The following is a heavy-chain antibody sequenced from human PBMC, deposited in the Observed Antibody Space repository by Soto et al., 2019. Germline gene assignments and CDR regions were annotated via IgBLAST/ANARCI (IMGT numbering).Heavy chain of an antibody. J-gene: IGHJ5*02. Sequence: QAQLVQSGAEVKKPGASVKVSCKASGYTFTSYDINWVRQATGQGLEWMGWMNPNSGNTGYAQKIQGRVTMTRNTSISTACMELRSLGSEDTGVYYCARGYRDSGGHYWFDPWGQGALVTVSS. CDR1: GYTFTSYD. CDR2: MNPNSGNT. D-gene: IGHD3-22*01. V-gene: IGHV1-8*01. CDR3: ARGYRDSGGHYWFDP.